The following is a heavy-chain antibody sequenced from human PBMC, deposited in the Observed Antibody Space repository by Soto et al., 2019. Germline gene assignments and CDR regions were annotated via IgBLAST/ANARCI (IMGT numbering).Heavy chain of an antibody. J-gene: IGHJ4*02. CDR1: GYSFTSYW. CDR2: IYPGDSDT. CDR3: AKYYYDSSGYYRAYYFDY. D-gene: IGHD3-22*01. Sequence: GESLKISCKGSGYSFTSYWIGWVRQMPGKGLEWMGIIYPGDSDTRYSPSFQGQVTISADKSISTAYLQWSSLKASDTAMYYCAKYYYDSSGYYRAYYFDYWGQGTLVTVSS. V-gene: IGHV5-51*01.